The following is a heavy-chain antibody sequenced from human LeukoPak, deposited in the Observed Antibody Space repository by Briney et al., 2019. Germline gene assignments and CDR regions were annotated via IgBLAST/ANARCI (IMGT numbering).Heavy chain of an antibody. D-gene: IGHD1-26*01. Sequence: GASVKVSCKASGYTFTSYGISWVRQAPGQGLEWMGWNSAYNGNANYAQKLQGRVTMTEDTSTDTAYMELSSLRSEDTAVYYCATVSWELRVWGAFDIWGQGTMVTVSS. CDR1: GYTFTSYG. V-gene: IGHV1-18*01. J-gene: IGHJ3*02. CDR3: ATVSWELRVWGAFDI. CDR2: NSAYNGNA.